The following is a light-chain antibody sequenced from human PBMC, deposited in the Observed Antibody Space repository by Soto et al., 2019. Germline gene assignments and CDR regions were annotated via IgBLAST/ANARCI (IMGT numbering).Light chain of an antibody. CDR3: QQYDSSST. V-gene: IGKV1-5*01. J-gene: IGKJ2*01. CDR1: QSISTW. CDR2: DAS. Sequence: DIQMTQSPSTLSASVGDRVTISCRASQSISTWLAWYPQKPGQAPKLLIYDASILQTGLPSRFGGSGSGTEFTLTISSIQTEDFATDYCQQYDSSSTFGQGTKLDSK.